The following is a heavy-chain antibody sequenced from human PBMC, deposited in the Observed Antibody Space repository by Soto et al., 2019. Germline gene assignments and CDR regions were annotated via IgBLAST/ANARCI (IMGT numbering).Heavy chain of an antibody. CDR3: AEADTGELPFYYYYGMDV. J-gene: IGHJ6*02. CDR2: IIPIFGTA. Sequence: QVQLVQSGAEVKKPGSSVKVSCKASGGTFSSYAISWVRQAPGQGLEWMGGIIPIFGTANYAQKFQGRVTITADESTSTAYMELSSLRSEDTAVYYCAEADTGELPFYYYYGMDVWGQGTTVTVSS. CDR1: GGTFSSYA. D-gene: IGHD5-18*01. V-gene: IGHV1-69*01.